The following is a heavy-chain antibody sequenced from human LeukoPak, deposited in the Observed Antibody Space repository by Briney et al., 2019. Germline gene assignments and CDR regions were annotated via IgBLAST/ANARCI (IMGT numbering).Heavy chain of an antibody. D-gene: IGHD6-13*01. CDR3: ARADIAAAGYSDY. Sequence: KPSETLSLTCAVYGGSFSDYYWGWIRQPPGKGLEWIGEVNPSGSTNYSPSLKSRVTISVDTSKNQFSLKLSSVTAADTAVYYCARADIAAAGYSDYWGQGTLVTLSS. J-gene: IGHJ4*02. CDR1: GGSFSDYY. V-gene: IGHV4-34*01. CDR2: VNPSGST.